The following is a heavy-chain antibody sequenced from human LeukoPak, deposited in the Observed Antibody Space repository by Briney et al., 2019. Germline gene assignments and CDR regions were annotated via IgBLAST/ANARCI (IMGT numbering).Heavy chain of an antibody. Sequence: SETLSLTYIVSGGSVSSYSWSWIRQPPGKGLEWIGHIYYSGSTYYNPSLKSRVAISVDTSKNQFSLKLTSVTAADTAVYYCARDQYGDYTFDYWGQGTLVTVSS. CDR1: GGSVSSYS. J-gene: IGHJ4*02. CDR2: IYYSGST. V-gene: IGHV4-59*02. D-gene: IGHD4-17*01. CDR3: ARDQYGDYTFDY.